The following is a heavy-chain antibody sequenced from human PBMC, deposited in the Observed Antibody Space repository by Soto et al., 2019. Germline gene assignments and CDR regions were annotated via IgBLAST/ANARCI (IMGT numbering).Heavy chain of an antibody. V-gene: IGHV5-51*01. D-gene: IGHD3-22*01. CDR1: GYSFTSYW. CDR3: ARLYYYDSSGYSHLAYYFDY. J-gene: IGHJ4*02. CDR2: IYPGDSDT. Sequence: GESLKISCKGSGYSFTSYWIGWVRQLPGKGLEWMGIIYPGDSDTRYSPSFQGQVTISADKSISTAYLQWSSLKASDTAMYYCARLYYYDSSGYSHLAYYFDYWGQGTLVTVSS.